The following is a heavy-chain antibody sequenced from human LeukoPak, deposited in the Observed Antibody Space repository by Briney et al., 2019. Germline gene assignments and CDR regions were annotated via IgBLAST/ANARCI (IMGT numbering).Heavy chain of an antibody. D-gene: IGHD2-2*01. Sequence: PGESLKISCKGSGYSFTSYWIGWVRQMPGKGLEWMGIIYPGDSDTRYSPSFQGQVTISADKSISTAYLQWSSLKAPDTAMYYCARHREVPAAPNAFDIWGQGTMVTVSS. CDR1: GYSFTSYW. CDR3: ARHREVPAAPNAFDI. V-gene: IGHV5-51*01. CDR2: IYPGDSDT. J-gene: IGHJ3*02.